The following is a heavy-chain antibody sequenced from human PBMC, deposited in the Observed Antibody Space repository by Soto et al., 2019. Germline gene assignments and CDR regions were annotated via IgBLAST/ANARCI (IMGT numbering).Heavy chain of an antibody. CDR2: ISGSGGST. CDR3: AKSQIRGIAARRTWLDP. J-gene: IGHJ5*02. Sequence: GGSLRLSCAASGFTFSSYAMSWVRQAPGKGLEWVSAISGSGGSTYYADSVKGRFTISRDNSKNTLYLQMNSLRAEDTAVYYCAKSQIRGIAARRTWLDPWGQGTLVTVYS. V-gene: IGHV3-23*01. CDR1: GFTFSSYA. D-gene: IGHD6-6*01.